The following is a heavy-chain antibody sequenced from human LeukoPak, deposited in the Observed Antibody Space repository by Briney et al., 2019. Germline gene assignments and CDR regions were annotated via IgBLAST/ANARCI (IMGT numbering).Heavy chain of an antibody. J-gene: IGHJ4*02. D-gene: IGHD2-15*01. Sequence: GGSLRLSCAASGFTFSRYTMTWVRQAPGKGLEWVSSITSISSYIYYADSVKGRFTISRDNAKNSLYLQLNSLRAEDTAVYYCAKEHSPYCSGDACYDYFDYWGQGILVTVSS. V-gene: IGHV3-21*01. CDR1: GFTFSRYT. CDR2: ITSISSYI. CDR3: AKEHSPYCSGDACYDYFDY.